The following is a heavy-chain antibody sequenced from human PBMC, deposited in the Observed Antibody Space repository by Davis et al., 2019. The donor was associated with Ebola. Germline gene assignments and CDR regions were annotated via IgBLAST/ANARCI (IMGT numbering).Heavy chain of an antibody. V-gene: IGHV3-30*04. CDR1: GFTFSSYA. J-gene: IGHJ6*04. CDR2: ISYDGSNK. D-gene: IGHD6-19*01. CDR3: ARWGSGWYRGRDYYYYGMDV. Sequence: GGSLRLSCAASGFTFSSYAMHWVRQAPGKGLEWVAVISYDGSNKYYADSVKGRFTISRDNSKNTLYLQMNSLRAEDTALYHCARWGSGWYRGRDYYYYGMDVWGKGTTVTVSS.